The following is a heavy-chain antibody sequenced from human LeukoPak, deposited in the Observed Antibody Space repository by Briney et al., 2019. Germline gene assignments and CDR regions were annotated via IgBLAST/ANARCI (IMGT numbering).Heavy chain of an antibody. D-gene: IGHD3-16*02. V-gene: IGHV3-48*01. CDR1: GFTFSNYG. CDR3: ARALADYDYVWGSYRYQLDY. CDR2: ISSSSSTI. Sequence: GGSLRLSCAASGFTFSNYGMNWVRQAPGKGLEWVSYISSSSSTIYYADSVKGRFTISRDNAKNSLYLQMNSLRAEDTAVYYCARALADYDYVWGSYRYQLDYWGQGTLVTVSS. J-gene: IGHJ4*02.